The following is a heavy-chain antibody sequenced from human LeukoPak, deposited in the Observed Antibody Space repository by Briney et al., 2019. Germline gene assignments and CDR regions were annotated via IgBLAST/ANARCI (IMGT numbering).Heavy chain of an antibody. CDR2: IYYSGST. CDR1: GGSISSYY. J-gene: IGHJ4*02. CDR3: ARGDIVATILYFDY. D-gene: IGHD5-12*01. V-gene: IGHV4-59*01. Sequence: SETLPLTCTVSGGSISSYYWSWIRQPPGKGLEWIGYIYYSGSTNYNPSLKSRVTISVDTSKNQFSLKLSSVTAADTAVYYCARGDIVATILYFDYWGQGTLVTVSS.